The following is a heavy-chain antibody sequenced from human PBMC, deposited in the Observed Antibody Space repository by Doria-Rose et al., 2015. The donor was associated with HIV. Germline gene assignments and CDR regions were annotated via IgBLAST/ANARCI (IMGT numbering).Heavy chain of an antibody. J-gene: IGHJ4*02. CDR2: IFSDDER. CDR3: ARIKSSRWYHKYYFDF. Sequence: QATLKESGPVLVKPTETLTLTCTVSGVSLSSPGMGVSWIRQPPGKALEWLANIFSDDERSYKTSLKSRLTISRGTSKRQVVLTMTDMDPVDTATYYCARIKSSRWYHKYYFDFWGQGTLVIVSA. D-gene: IGHD6-13*01. CDR1: GVSLSSPGMG. V-gene: IGHV2-26*01.